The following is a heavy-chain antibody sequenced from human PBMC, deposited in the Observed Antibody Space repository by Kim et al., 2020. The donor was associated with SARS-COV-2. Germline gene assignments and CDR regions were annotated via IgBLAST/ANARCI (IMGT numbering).Heavy chain of an antibody. D-gene: IGHD3-3*01. CDR1: GGSISSYY. V-gene: IGHV4-4*07. CDR2: IYTSGST. CDR3: ARDPIFGVVDYYFDY. Sequence: SETLSLTCTVSGGSISSYYWSWIRQPAGKGLEWIGRIYTSGSTNYNPSLKSRVTMSVDTSKNQFSLKLSSVTAADTAVYYCARDPIFGVVDYYFDYWGQGTLVTVSS. J-gene: IGHJ4*02.